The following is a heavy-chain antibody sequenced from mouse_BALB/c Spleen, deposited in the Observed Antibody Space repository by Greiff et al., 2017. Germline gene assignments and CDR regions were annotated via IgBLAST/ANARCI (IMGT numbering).Heavy chain of an antibody. CDR1: GFTFSSYA. V-gene: IGHV5-6-5*01. CDR2: ISSGGST. J-gene: IGHJ1*01. D-gene: IGHD2-14*01. CDR3: AREGRYRWYFDV. Sequence: EVQVVESGGGLVKPGGSLNLSCAASGFTFSSYAMSWVRQTPEKRLEWVASISSGGSTYYPDSVKGRFTISRDNARNILYLQMSSLRSEDTAMYYCAREGRYRWYFDVWGAGTTVTVSS.